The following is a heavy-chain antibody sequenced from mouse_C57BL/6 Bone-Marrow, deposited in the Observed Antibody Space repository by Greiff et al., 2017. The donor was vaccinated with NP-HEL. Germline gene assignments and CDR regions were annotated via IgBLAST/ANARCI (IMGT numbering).Heavy chain of an antibody. V-gene: IGHV1-82*01. CDR1: GYAFSSSW. D-gene: IGHD2-1*01. Sequence: QVQLQQSGPELVKPGASVKISCKASGYAFSSSWMNWVKQRPGKGLAWIGRMYPGDGDTNYNGKFKGKATLTADKSSSTAYMQLSSLTSEDSAVYFCARGGYYGNHYWGQGTTLTVSS. CDR2: MYPGDGDT. CDR3: ARGGYYGNHY. J-gene: IGHJ2*01.